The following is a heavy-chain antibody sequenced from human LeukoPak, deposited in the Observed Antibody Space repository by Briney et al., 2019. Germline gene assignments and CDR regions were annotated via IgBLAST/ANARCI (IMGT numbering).Heavy chain of an antibody. D-gene: IGHD1-7*01. CDR1: DYTFTSYG. J-gene: IGHJ4*02. CDR3: ARGNWSYGDY. V-gene: IGHV1-18*01. CDR2: ISTYNGNT. Sequence: ASVKVSCKASDYTFTSYGISWVRQAPGQGLEWMGWISTYNGNTNYPQKLQGPVTMTKDTSTSTAYMELTSLRSNDTAVYYCARGNWSYGDYWGQGTLVTVSS.